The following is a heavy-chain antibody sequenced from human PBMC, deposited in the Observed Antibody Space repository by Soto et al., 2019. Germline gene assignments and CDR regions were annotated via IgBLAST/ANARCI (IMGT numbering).Heavy chain of an antibody. D-gene: IGHD6-6*01. CDR3: AADDSSSSSEFYYYYYGMDV. CDR2: IVVGSGNT. Sequence: GASVKVSCKASGFTFTSSAVQWVRQARGQRLERIGWIVVGSGNTNYAQKFQERVTITRDMSTSTAYMELSSLRSEDTAVYYCAADDSSSSSEFYYYYYGMDVWGQGTTVTVSS. V-gene: IGHV1-58*01. J-gene: IGHJ6*02. CDR1: GFTFTSSA.